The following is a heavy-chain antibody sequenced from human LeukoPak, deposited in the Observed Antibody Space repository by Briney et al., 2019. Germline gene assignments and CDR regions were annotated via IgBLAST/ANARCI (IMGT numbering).Heavy chain of an antibody. J-gene: IGHJ4*02. CDR3: AKGYRSADRRFAS. CDR1: GCTFSEYV. D-gene: IGHD2-15*01. CDR2: TSGSGGST. Sequence: GAPGLSWASSGCTFSEYVMRGLRQAAGRGLEWVSGTSGSGGSTYYADSVKGQFTIHRDHPKNTPYLQMNSLRAQATAVYYCAKGYRSADRRFASWGQGALVTVYS. V-gene: IGHV3-23*01.